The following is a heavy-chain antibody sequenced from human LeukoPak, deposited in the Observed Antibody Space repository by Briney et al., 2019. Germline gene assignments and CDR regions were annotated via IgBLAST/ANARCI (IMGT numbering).Heavy chain of an antibody. V-gene: IGHV1-2*02. CDR1: GYTFTVYY. CDR3: ARDYYDSSGYYDY. D-gene: IGHD3-22*01. Sequence: ASVKVSCTASGYTFTVYYMHWVRQAPGQGLEWMGWINPNSGGTNYAQKFQGRVTITRDTSISTAYMELSRLRSDDTAVYYCARDYYDSSGYYDYWGQGTLVTVSS. CDR2: INPNSGGT. J-gene: IGHJ4*02.